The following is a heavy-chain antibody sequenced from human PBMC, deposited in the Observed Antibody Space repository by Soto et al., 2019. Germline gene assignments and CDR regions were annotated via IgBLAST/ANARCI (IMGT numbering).Heavy chain of an antibody. J-gene: IGHJ5*02. Sequence: PGGSLRLSCAASGFTFSSYAMSWVRQAPGKGLEWVSSISGSDDSTYYADSVKGRFTISRDNSKNTLYLQMNSLRGEDTAVYYCARDQSPYQLLSPNWFDPWGQGTLVTVSS. CDR3: ARDQSPYQLLSPNWFDP. CDR1: GFTFSSYA. V-gene: IGHV3-23*01. D-gene: IGHD2-2*01. CDR2: ISGSDDST.